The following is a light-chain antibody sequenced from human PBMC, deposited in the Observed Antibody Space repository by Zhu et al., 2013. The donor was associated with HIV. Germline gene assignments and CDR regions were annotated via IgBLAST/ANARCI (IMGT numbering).Light chain of an antibody. CDR2: QVS. V-gene: IGKV2-30*01. Sequence: VVMTQSPLSLPVTLGQPASISCKSSQSLVYSDGNIFLHWFQQRPGQSPRRLIYQVSKRDSGVPDRFSGSGSGTDFTLKISRVEAEDVGVYYCMQSLQTPRTFGQGTKVEIK. CDR3: MQSLQTPRT. CDR1: QSLVYSDGNIF. J-gene: IGKJ1*01.